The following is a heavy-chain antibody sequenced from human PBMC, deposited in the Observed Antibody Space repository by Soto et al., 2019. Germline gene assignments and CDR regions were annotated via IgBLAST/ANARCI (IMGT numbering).Heavy chain of an antibody. CDR2: SYYSGRT. D-gene: IGHD6-13*01. CDR1: GGSISRGGSH. CDR3: ARGARGAAAGVGH. J-gene: IGHJ4*02. Sequence: QVQLQESGPGLVKPSQTLSLTCTVSGGSISRGGSHWSWIRQHPGEGLEWIGYSYYSGRTYYNPSLKSRGTTAVDTAKNQFARKLSSVTAADTAVYYCARGARGAAAGVGHWGQGTLVTVSS. V-gene: IGHV4-31*03.